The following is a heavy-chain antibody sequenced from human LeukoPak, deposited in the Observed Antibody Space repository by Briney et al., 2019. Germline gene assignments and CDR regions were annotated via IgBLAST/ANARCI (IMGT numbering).Heavy chain of an antibody. Sequence: GGSLRLSCAASGFTFSSYGMHWVRQAPGKGLEWVALIWYDGSNKYYTDSVKGRFTISRDNSKNTLYLEMNSLRAEDTAIYYCAREGPRGNSQFDYWGQGTLVTVSS. J-gene: IGHJ4*02. CDR2: IWYDGSNK. CDR3: AREGPRGNSQFDY. V-gene: IGHV3-33*08. D-gene: IGHD2/OR15-2a*01. CDR1: GFTFSSYG.